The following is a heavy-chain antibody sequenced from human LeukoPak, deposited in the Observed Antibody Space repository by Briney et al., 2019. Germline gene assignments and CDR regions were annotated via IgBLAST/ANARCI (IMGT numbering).Heavy chain of an antibody. CDR2: ISYDGSNK. J-gene: IGHJ4*02. V-gene: IGHV3-30-3*01. Sequence: GGSLRLSCEGSAFIFSGHWMNWVRQAPGKGLEWVAVISYDGSNKYYADSVKGRFTISRDNSKNTLYLQMNSLRAEDTAVYYCARDFAAGFDYWGQGTLVTVSS. CDR3: ARDFAAGFDY. D-gene: IGHD1-14*01. CDR1: AFIFSGHW.